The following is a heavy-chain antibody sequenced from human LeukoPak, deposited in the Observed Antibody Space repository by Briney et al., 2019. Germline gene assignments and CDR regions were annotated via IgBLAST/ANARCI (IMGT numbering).Heavy chain of an antibody. CDR2: IIPIFGTA. CDR3: ARPGGGSSSWYGNGAFDI. CDR1: GGTFSSYA. V-gene: IGHV1-69*01. Sequence: SVKVSCKASGGTFSSYAISWVRQAPGQGLEWMGGIIPIFGTANYAQKFQGRVTITADESTSTAYMELSSLRSEDTAVYYCARPGGGSSSWYGNGAFDIWGQGTLVTVSS. J-gene: IGHJ3*02. D-gene: IGHD6-13*01.